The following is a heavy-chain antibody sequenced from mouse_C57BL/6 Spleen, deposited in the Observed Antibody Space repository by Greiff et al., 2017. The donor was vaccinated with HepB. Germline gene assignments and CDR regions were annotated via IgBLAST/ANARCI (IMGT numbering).Heavy chain of an antibody. D-gene: IGHD4-1*01. Sequence: EVQVVESGGGLVQPGGSLKLSCAASGFTFSDYYMYWVRQTPEKRLEWVAYISNGGGSTYYPDTVKGRFTISRDNAKNTLYLQMSRLKSEDTAMYYCARRQLTGTWFAYWGQGTLVTVSA. CDR1: GFTFSDYY. CDR2: ISNGGGST. J-gene: IGHJ3*01. V-gene: IGHV5-12*01. CDR3: ARRQLTGTWFAY.